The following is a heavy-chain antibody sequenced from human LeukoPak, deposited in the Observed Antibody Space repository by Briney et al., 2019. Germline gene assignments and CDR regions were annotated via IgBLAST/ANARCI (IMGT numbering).Heavy chain of an antibody. CDR3: ATDGSSARYEDY. J-gene: IGHJ4*02. CDR1: GFTFTSSA. V-gene: IGHV1-58*01. Sequence: GASVKVSCKASGFTFTSSAVQWVRQARGQRLEWIGWIVVGSGNTNYAQKFQERVTITRDMSTSTAYMELSSLRSEDTAVYYCATDGSSARYEDYWGQGTLVIVSS. D-gene: IGHD6-19*01. CDR2: IVVGSGNT.